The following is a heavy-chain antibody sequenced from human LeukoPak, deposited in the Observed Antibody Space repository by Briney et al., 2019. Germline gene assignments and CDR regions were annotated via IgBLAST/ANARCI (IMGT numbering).Heavy chain of an antibody. CDR2: IYYSGST. CDR1: GYSISSSSYY. D-gene: IGHD6-13*01. CDR3: ARYLGSSWYYYFDY. V-gene: IGHV4-39*01. J-gene: IGHJ4*02. Sequence: SETLSLTCAVSGYSISSSSYYWGWIRQPPGKGLEWIGSIYYSGSTYYNPSLKSRVTISVDTSKNQCSLKLSSVTAADTAVYYCARYLGSSWYYYFDYWGQGTRVSVFS.